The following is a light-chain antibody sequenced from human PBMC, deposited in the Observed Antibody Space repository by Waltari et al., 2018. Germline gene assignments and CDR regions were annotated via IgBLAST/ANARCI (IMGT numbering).Light chain of an antibody. CDR2: EVS. V-gene: IGLV2-8*01. CDR1: RSDVGGYTH. CDR3: SSYAGSSNLV. Sequence: SALTQPPSASGSPGQSVTLSCPGTRSDVGGYTHVPWYQQHPGKAPKLMIHEVSKRPSGVPERFSGSKSGNTASLTVSGLQAEDEAVYYCSSYAGSSNLVFGGGTKLTVL. J-gene: IGLJ2*01.